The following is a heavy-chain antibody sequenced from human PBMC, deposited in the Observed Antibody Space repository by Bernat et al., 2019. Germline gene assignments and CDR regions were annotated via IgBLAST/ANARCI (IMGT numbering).Heavy chain of an antibody. Sequence: EVQLVETGGGLIQPGGSLRLSCAASGFTVSSNYMSWVRQAPGKGLEWVSVIYSGGSTYYADSVKGRFTISRDNSKNTLYLQMNSLRAEDTAVYYCARDYCSGGSCYFGYYYYYMDVWGKGTTVTVSS. CDR1: GFTVSSNY. V-gene: IGHV3-53*02. D-gene: IGHD2-15*01. CDR3: ARDYCSGGSCYFGYYYYYMDV. J-gene: IGHJ6*03. CDR2: IYSGGST.